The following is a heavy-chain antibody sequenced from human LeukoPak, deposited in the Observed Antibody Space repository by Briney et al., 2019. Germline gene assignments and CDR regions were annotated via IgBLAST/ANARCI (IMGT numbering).Heavy chain of an antibody. CDR3: AKGSCSGGSCYPDY. CDR2: ISGSGGST. CDR1: GFTFSSYA. J-gene: IGHJ4*02. V-gene: IGHV3-23*01. Sequence: GGSLRLSCAASGFTFSSYAMSWVRQAPGKGLEWVSAISGSGGSTYYADSVKGRFTISRDNSKSTLYLQMNILRAEDTAVYYCAKGSCSGGSCYPDYWGQGTLVTVSS. D-gene: IGHD2-15*01.